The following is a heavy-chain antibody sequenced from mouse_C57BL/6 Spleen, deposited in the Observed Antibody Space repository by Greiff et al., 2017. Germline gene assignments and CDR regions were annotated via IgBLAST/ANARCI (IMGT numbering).Heavy chain of an antibody. CDR3: TREGGTCAMGY. V-gene: IGHV1-15*01. CDR1: GYTFTDYE. J-gene: IGHJ4*01. D-gene: IGHD2-14*01. CDR2: IDPETGGT. Sequence: VQRVESGAELVRPGASVTLSCKASGYTFTDYEMHWVKQTPVHGLEWIGAIDPETGGTAYNQKFKGKAILTADKSSSTAYMELRSLTSEDSAVYYCTREGGTCAMGYWGQGTSVTVSS.